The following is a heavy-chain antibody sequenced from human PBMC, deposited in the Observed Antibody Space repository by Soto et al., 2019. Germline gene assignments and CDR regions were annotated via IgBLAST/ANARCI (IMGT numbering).Heavy chain of an antibody. CDR3: AHGGYVSGYWDQGYCDY. D-gene: IGHD3-16*01. V-gene: IGHV2-5*02. Sequence: QITLKESGPTRVRPTQTLTLTCTFSGFSLTTSGVGVGWIRQTPGKALEYLAVIYWDDDKRYSPSMKRRLTLTEVTSKNQVVRMMAYMDPVDTGTYFSAHGGYVSGYWDQGYCDYWGQGALVSVSS. CDR2: IYWDDDK. J-gene: IGHJ4*02. CDR1: GFSLTTSGVG.